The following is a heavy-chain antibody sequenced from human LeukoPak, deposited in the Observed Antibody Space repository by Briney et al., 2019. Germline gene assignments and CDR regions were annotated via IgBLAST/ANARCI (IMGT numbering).Heavy chain of an antibody. V-gene: IGHV4-39*01. CDR3: ARRPRLVASTNWFDP. Sequence: GLEWIGDVFYNGTTYYNPTLKSRATISVDTSKNQFTLKLTSVTAADSAVYYCARRPRLVASTNWFDPWGQGT. J-gene: IGHJ5*02. CDR2: VFYNGTT. D-gene: IGHD2-8*02.